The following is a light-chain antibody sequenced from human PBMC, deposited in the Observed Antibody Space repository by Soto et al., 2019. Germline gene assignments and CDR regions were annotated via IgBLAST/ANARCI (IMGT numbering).Light chain of an antibody. CDR2: DAS. J-gene: IGKJ2*01. V-gene: IGKV3-15*01. CDR1: QSVGSN. CDR3: QQYNTWPYT. Sequence: EIVLTHSPATLSVSPGERATLSCRASQSVGSNLAWYQQRPGKPPSLLIYDASTRATDIPAMFSGGGSVTEFSLTISSLQSDEFAVYYCQQYNTWPYTFGQGTKLQIK.